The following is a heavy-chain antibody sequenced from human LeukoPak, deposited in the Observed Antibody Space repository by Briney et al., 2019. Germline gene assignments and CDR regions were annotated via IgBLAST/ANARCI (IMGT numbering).Heavy chain of an antibody. CDR1: GGSVSSNNHY. CDR3: ARYPGRFGERSKTFYYYYYGMDV. J-gene: IGHJ6*02. CDR2: IYYSGST. V-gene: IGHV4-61*01. Sequence: PSETLSLTCSVPGGSVSSNNHYWTWIRQPPGKGLEWIGYIYYSGSTNYNPSLKSRVTISVDTSKNQFSLKLSSVTAADTAVYYCARYPGRFGERSKTFYYYYYGMDVWGQGTTVTVSS. D-gene: IGHD3-10*01.